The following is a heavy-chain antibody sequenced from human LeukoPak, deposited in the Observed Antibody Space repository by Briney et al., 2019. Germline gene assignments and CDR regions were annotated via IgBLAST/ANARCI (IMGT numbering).Heavy chain of an antibody. D-gene: IGHD3-3*01. J-gene: IGHJ3*02. Sequence: PSGTLSLTCAVSGGSISSSNWWSWVRQPPGKGLEWIGEIYHSGSTNYNPSLKSRVTISVDKSKNQVSLKLSSVPAADTAVYYCARDLDYDFWSGPGAFDIWGQGTMVTVSS. V-gene: IGHV4-4*02. CDR1: GGSISSSNW. CDR2: IYHSGST. CDR3: ARDLDYDFWSGPGAFDI.